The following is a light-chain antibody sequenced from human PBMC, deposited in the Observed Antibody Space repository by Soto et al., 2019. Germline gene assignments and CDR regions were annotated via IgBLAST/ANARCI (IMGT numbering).Light chain of an antibody. CDR3: ETWGTGVV. J-gene: IGLJ2*01. V-gene: IGLV4-69*02. CDR2: LNSDGSH. CDR1: SGHSSYA. Sequence: HLVLTQSPSASASLGASVKLTCTLSSGHSSYAIAWHQQQPEKGPRYLMKLNSDGSHSKGDGIPDRFSGSSSGAERCLTISSLQSEDEADYYCETWGTGVVFGGGTKLTVL.